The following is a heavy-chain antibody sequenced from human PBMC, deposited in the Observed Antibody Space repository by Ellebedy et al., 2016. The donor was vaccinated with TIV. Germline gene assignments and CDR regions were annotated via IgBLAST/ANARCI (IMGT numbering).Heavy chain of an antibody. CDR2: IYYSGST. Sequence: SETLSLTXTVSGGSISSYYWSWIRQPPGKGLEWIGYIYYSGSTNYNPSLKSRVTISVDTSKNQFSLKLSSVTAADTAVYYCARRGIAAADFQHWGQGTLVTVSS. V-gene: IGHV4-59*01. CDR3: ARRGIAAADFQH. J-gene: IGHJ1*01. D-gene: IGHD6-13*01. CDR1: GGSISSYY.